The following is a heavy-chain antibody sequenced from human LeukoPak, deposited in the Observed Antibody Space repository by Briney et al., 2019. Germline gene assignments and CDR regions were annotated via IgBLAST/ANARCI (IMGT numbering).Heavy chain of an antibody. CDR3: AKDLGLGYYYDSSGSINFDY. V-gene: IGHV3-23*01. CDR2: ISASDNST. Sequence: PGGSLRLSCAASGFTFSDYAMSWVRQAPGKGLEWVLTISASDNSTYYADSVQGRFIISRDNSKNTLSLQMNSLRAEDTAVYYCAKDLGLGYYYDSSGSINFDYWGQGTLVTVSS. CDR1: GFTFSDYA. D-gene: IGHD3-22*01. J-gene: IGHJ4*02.